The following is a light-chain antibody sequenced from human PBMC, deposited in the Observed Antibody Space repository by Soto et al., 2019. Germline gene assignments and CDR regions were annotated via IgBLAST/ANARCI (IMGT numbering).Light chain of an antibody. CDR2: DAT. J-gene: IGKJ1*01. V-gene: IGKV1-5*01. CDR1: QSISRW. Sequence: DIQMTQSPSTLSASVGDRVTITCRASQSISRWLAWYQQKPGKAPNLLIHDATSLESGVPSRFSGSGSGTEFPLTISSLQPDDSATDDCQQYSSYWTFAQGTKVDIK. CDR3: QQYSSYWT.